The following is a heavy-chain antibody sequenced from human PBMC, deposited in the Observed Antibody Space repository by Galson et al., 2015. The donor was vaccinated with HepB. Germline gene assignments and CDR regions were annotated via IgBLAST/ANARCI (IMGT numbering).Heavy chain of an antibody. D-gene: IGHD6-13*01. V-gene: IGHV3-73*01. Sequence: SLRLSCAASGFAFSGSAMHWVRQASGKGLEWVGRIGSKAHNYATAYVASVKGRFTISRDDSKGTAYLQMNSLKTEDTAVYYCTRLGDLSGYSSKWGQGTLVTVSS. CDR3: TRLGDLSGYSSK. CDR2: IGSKAHNYAT. CDR1: GFAFSGSA. J-gene: IGHJ4*02.